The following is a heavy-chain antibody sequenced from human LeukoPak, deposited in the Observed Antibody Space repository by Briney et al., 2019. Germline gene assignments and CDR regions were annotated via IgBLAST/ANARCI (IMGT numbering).Heavy chain of an antibody. CDR1: GGSFSGYY. Sequence: SETLSLTCAVYGGSFSGYYWSWIRQPPGKGLEWIGEINHSGSTNYNPSLKSRVTISVDTCKNQFSLKLSSVTAADTAVYYCARETSAAGEFDYWGQGTLVTVSS. D-gene: IGHD6-13*01. V-gene: IGHV4-34*01. CDR3: ARETSAAGEFDY. CDR2: INHSGST. J-gene: IGHJ4*02.